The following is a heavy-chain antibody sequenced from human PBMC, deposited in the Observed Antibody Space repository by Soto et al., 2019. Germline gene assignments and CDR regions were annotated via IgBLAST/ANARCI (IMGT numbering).Heavy chain of an antibody. CDR1: GFSLSTSGVG. V-gene: IGHV2-5*02. Sequence: QITLKESGPTLVKPTQTLTLTCTFSGFSLSTSGVGVGWIRQPPGKALEWLALIYWDDDKRYSPSLKSRLTITQDTSKNQVVLTMTNMDPVDTATYYCAHRNWGTDAFDIWGQGTMVTVS. D-gene: IGHD3-16*01. J-gene: IGHJ3*02. CDR2: IYWDDDK. CDR3: AHRNWGTDAFDI.